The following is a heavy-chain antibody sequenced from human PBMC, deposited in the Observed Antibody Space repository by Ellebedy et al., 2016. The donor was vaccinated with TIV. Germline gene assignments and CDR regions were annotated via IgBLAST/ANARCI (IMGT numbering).Heavy chain of an antibody. CDR2: IYYSGST. J-gene: IGHJ4*02. D-gene: IGHD1-1*01. V-gene: IGHV4-59*13. CDR3: ATGTAATFDY. CDR1: GGSISSYY. Sequence: GSLRLXCTVSGGSISSYYWSWIRQPPGKGLEWIGYIYYSGSTNYNPSLKSRVTISVDTSKNQFSLKLSSVTAADTAVYYCATGTAATFDYWGQGTLVTVSS.